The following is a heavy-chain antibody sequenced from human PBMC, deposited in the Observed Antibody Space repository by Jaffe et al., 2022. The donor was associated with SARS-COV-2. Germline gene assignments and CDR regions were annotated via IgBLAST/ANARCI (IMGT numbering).Heavy chain of an antibody. CDR2: INPNSGGT. CDR1: GYTFTGYY. J-gene: IGHJ6*02. V-gene: IGHV1-2*02. D-gene: IGHD1-26*01. CDR3: AREGGSGSYAQGYYGMDV. Sequence: QVQLVQSGAEVKKPGASVKVSCKASGYTFTGYYMHWVRQAPGQGLEWMGWINPNSGGTNYAQKFQGRVTMTRDTSISTAYMELSRLRSDDTAVYYCAREGGSGSYAQGYYGMDVWGQGTTVTVSS.